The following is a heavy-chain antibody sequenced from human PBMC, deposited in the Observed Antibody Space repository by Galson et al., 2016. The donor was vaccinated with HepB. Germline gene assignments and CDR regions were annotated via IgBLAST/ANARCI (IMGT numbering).Heavy chain of an antibody. CDR1: AYTFTNYA. D-gene: IGHD1-26*01. CDR2: IIPGNGDT. V-gene: IGHV1-3*01. J-gene: IGHJ4*02. CDR3: AREGSYYTLDY. Sequence: SVKVSCKASAYTFTNYAIHWVRQAPGQGLEWMGWIIPGNGDTKYSQTFQGRVTISRDTSASTAYMELSSLISEDTAVYYCAREGSYYTLDYWGQGTLVTVSS.